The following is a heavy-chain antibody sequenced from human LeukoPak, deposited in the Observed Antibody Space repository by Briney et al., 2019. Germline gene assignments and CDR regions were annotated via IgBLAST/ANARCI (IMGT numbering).Heavy chain of an antibody. Sequence: PGGSLRLSCAASGLTVSNSHMSWVRQAPGKGLEWVSVIYSGVTMYYADSVTGRFTISRDNSKNTLHLQMNSLRAEDTAVYYCARLYNYGFSYWGQGTLVTVSS. CDR2: IYSGVTM. CDR1: GLTVSNSH. D-gene: IGHD5-18*01. J-gene: IGHJ4*02. CDR3: ARLYNYGFSY. V-gene: IGHV3-53*01.